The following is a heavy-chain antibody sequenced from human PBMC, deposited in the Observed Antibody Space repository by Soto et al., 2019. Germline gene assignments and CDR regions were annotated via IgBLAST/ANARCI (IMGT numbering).Heavy chain of an antibody. D-gene: IGHD2-15*01. CDR2: ISYDGNNK. V-gene: IGHV3-30-3*01. J-gene: IGHJ6*02. CDR3: ARAGCDGGSCYTLVGLRYGMDV. Sequence: HVQLVESGGGVVQPGRSLRLSCAASGFILSTYAMYWVRQAPGKGLEWVAVISYDGNNKYYADSVKGRFTISRDNSKNTLYLQMNSLRAEDTAVYYCARAGCDGGSCYTLVGLRYGMDVWGQGTTVTVSS. CDR1: GFILSTYA.